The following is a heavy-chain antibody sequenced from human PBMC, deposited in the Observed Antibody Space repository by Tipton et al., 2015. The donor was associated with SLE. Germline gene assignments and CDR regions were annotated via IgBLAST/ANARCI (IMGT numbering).Heavy chain of an antibody. CDR3: ARTDYYGSSGYCSYAFDI. CDR1: GGSFSGYY. J-gene: IGHJ3*02. V-gene: IGHV4-34*01. Sequence: TLSLTCAVYGGSFSGYYWSWIRQPPGKGLEWIGEINHSGSTNYNPSLKSRVTISVDTSQNHFSLKLSSVRAADTAVYYCARTDYYGSSGYCSYAFDIWGXXXLVPXSS. CDR2: INHSGST. D-gene: IGHD3-22*01.